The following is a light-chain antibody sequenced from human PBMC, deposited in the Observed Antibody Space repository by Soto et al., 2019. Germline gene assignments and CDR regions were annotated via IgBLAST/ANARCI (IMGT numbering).Light chain of an antibody. CDR3: QQYVSSPWT. CDR1: QSVSNIY. J-gene: IGKJ1*01. V-gene: IGKV3-20*01. CDR2: GAS. Sequence: EIVLTQSPGTLSLSPGERATLSCRASQSVSNIYLAWYQQKPGRAPRLLIYGASTRATGIPDRFSGSGSGTDFTLTISRLEPEDFAVYYCQQYVSSPWTFGQGTMVEIK.